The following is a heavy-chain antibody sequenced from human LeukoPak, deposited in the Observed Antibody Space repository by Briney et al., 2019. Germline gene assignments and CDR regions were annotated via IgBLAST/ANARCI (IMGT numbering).Heavy chain of an antibody. V-gene: IGHV3-48*02. CDR3: ARDFYYDSSGYYDYFDY. D-gene: IGHD3-22*01. J-gene: IGHJ4*02. CDR1: GPTFTTYS. Sequence: GGSLRLSCEASGPTFTTYSMSWVRQAPGKGLEWVSSISLSSDTIYYADSVKGRFTISRDNAKNSLYLQMNSLRDEDTAVYYCARDFYYDSSGYYDYFDYWGQGTLVTVSS. CDR2: ISLSSDTI.